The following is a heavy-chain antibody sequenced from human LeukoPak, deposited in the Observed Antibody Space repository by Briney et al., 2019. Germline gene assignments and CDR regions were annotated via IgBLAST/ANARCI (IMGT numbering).Heavy chain of an antibody. CDR1: DGSFSGNY. V-gene: IGHV4-34*01. J-gene: IGHJ4*02. D-gene: IGHD3-22*01. CDR3: ARRTGTYYYDSSGYSPWRYYFDY. Sequence: SETLSLTCAVYDGSFSGNYWSWIRQPPGKGLEWIGDINHSGTTNYSPSLKSRVTISVDTSKNQFSLKLSSVTAADTAVFYCARRTGTYYYDSSGYSPWRYYFDYWGQGTLVTVSS. CDR2: INHSGTT.